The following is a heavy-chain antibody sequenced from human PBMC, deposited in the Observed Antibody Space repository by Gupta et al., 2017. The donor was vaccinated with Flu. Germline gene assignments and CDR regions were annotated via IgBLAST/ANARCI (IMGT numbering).Heavy chain of an antibody. V-gene: IGHV4-4*07. CDR3: ATESPLSTVDAFEL. CDR1: GASIRSFF. Sequence: QVQLLESGPRLVRPSETLSLTCSISGASIRSFFWSWVRQPAGTGLEWIGRIYSSGTDYNPSLRSRVTISLDESKSQLSLRMTSVTAADTAVYYCATESPLSTVDAFELWGQGTVVTVSS. CDR2: IYSSGT. J-gene: IGHJ3*01.